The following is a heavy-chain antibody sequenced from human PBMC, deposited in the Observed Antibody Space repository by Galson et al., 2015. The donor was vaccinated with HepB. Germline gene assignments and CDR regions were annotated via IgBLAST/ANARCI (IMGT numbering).Heavy chain of an antibody. CDR2: INPNSGGT. D-gene: IGHD3-3*01. J-gene: IGHJ6*03. V-gene: IGHV1-2*06. Sequence: SVKVSCKASGYTFTDYYIHWVRQAPGQGLEWMGRINPNSGGTNYAQKFQGRVTMTRDTSISTAYMELSRLRSDDTAVYYCARVWGGAKKRYYYYMDVWGKGTTVTVSS. CDR3: ARVWGGAKKRYYYYMDV. CDR1: GYTFTDYY.